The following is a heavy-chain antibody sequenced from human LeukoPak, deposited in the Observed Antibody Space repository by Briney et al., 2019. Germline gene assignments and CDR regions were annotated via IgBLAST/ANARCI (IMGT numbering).Heavy chain of an antibody. J-gene: IGHJ1*01. V-gene: IGHV3-30*02. Sequence: GGXLRLSCAASGFTFSSYGMHWVRQAPGKGLEWVAFIRYDGSNKYYADSVKGRFTISRDNSKNTLYLQMNSLRAEDTAVYYCAKETYCSSTSCRSQYFQHWGQGTLVTVSS. CDR1: GFTFSSYG. CDR2: IRYDGSNK. CDR3: AKETYCSSTSCRSQYFQH. D-gene: IGHD2-2*01.